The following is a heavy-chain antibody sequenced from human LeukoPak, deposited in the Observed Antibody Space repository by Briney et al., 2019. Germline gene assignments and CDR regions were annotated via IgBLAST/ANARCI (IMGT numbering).Heavy chain of an antibody. CDR3: ALYSGSYGRYIFDY. Sequence: EASVKVSCKASGYTFTGCYMHWVRQAPGQGLEWMGRINPNSGGTNYAQKFQGRVTMTRDTSISTAYMELSRLRSDDTAVYYCALYSGSYGRYIFDYWGQGTLVTVSS. V-gene: IGHV1-2*06. CDR1: GYTFTGCY. CDR2: INPNSGGT. D-gene: IGHD3-10*01. J-gene: IGHJ4*02.